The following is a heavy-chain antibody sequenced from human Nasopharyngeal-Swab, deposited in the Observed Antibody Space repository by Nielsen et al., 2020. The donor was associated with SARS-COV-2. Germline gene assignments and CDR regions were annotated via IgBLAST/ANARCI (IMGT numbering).Heavy chain of an antibody. V-gene: IGHV3-33*01. D-gene: IGHD1-20*01. CDR2: IWNDGSNK. CDR1: GFTFSSYG. Sequence: GGSLRLSCAASGFTFSSYGMHWVRQAPGKGLEWVAVIWNDGSNKFYADSVKGRFTISRDNSKNTVFLQMNSLRAGDTAVYYCARESITGNNRLTYWGQGTLVTVSS. CDR3: ARESITGNNRLTY. J-gene: IGHJ4*02.